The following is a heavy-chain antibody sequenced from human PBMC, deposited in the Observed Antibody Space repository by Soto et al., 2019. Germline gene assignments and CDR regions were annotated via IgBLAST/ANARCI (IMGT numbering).Heavy chain of an antibody. CDR3: ARAPEVLWFGAGFDP. D-gene: IGHD3-10*01. J-gene: IGHJ5*02. V-gene: IGHV3-33*01. CDR1: GFTFSSYG. Sequence: QVQLVESGGGVVQPGRSLRLSCAASGFTFSSYGMHWVRQAPGKGLEWVAVIWYDGSNKYYADSVKGRFTISRDNSKNTLYLQMNSLRAEDTAVYYCARAPEVLWFGAGFDPWGQGTLVTVSS. CDR2: IWYDGSNK.